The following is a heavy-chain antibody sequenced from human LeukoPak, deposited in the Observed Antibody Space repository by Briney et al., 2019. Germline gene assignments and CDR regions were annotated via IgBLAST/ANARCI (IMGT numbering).Heavy chain of an antibody. CDR1: GGSFSGYY. CDR3: ARAPPRWLRQYANAFDI. V-gene: IGHV4-34*01. CDR2: INHSGST. J-gene: IGHJ3*02. D-gene: IGHD5-24*01. Sequence: SETLSLTCAVYGGSFSGYYWSWTRQPPGKGLEWIGEINHSGSTNYNPSLKSRVTISVDTSKNQFSLKLSSVTAADTAVYYCARAPPRWLRQYANAFDIWGQGTMVTVSS.